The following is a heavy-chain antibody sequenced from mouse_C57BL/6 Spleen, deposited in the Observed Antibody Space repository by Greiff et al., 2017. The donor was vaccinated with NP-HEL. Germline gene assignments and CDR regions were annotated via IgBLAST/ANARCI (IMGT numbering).Heavy chain of an antibody. D-gene: IGHD2-13*01. CDR3: ARGPDGDYDYAMDY. CDR1: GFSLTSYG. V-gene: IGHV2-6*03. Sequence: QVQLKESGPGLVAPSQSLSITCTVSGFSLTSYGVHWVRQPPGKGLEWLVVIWSDGNTTYNSAPKSRLSISKDNSKRQVFLKMNSLQTEDTAMDDGARGPDGDYDYAMDYWGQGTSVTVSS. J-gene: IGHJ4*01. CDR2: IWSDGNT.